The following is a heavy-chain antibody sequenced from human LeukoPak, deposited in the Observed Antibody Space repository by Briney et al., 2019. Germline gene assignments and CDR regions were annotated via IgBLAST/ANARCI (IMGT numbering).Heavy chain of an antibody. CDR1: GFNFSSYE. D-gene: IGHD3-16*02. V-gene: IGHV3-48*03. J-gene: IGHJ4*02. CDR3: ARTDRGDYVCGSYRRQNYFDY. CDR2: ISSSGSTI. Sequence: GGSLRLSCAASGFNFSSYEMNWVRQAPGKGLEWVSYISSSGSTIYYADSVKGRFTISRDNAKNSLYLQMNSLRAEDTAVYYCARTDRGDYVCGSYRRQNYFDYWGQGTLVTVSS.